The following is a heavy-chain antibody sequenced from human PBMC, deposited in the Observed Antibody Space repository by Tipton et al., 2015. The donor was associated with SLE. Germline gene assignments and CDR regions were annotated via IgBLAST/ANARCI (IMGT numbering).Heavy chain of an antibody. Sequence: SLRLSCAASGFTFSSYAMHWVRQAPGKGLEWVAVISYDGSNKYYADSVKGRFTISRDNSKNTLYLQMNSLRPEDTAVYFCVGLLTYYYAMDVWGQGTTVTVSS. CDR3: VGLLTYYYAMDV. CDR1: GFTFSSYA. D-gene: IGHD3-10*01. V-gene: IGHV3-30*04. J-gene: IGHJ6*02. CDR2: ISYDGSNK.